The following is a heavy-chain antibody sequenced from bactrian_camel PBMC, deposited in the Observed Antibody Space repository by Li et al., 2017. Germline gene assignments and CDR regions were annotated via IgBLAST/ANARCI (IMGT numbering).Heavy chain of an antibody. V-gene: IGHV3S1*01. D-gene: IGHD4*01. CDR1: YQYSTYC. Sequence: WSLVLSCTASYQYSTYCMAWFRQGAGKQREAVATTYTGVGYGRTWYADSVKGRFTTSRDSAKNTVHLQMNSLKSEDSAVYYCATDLEVGGVFYSDYDGTSDSHWGQGTQVTVS. J-gene: IGHJ4*01. CDR2: TYTGVGYGRT. CDR3: ATDLEVGGVFYSDYDGTSDSH.